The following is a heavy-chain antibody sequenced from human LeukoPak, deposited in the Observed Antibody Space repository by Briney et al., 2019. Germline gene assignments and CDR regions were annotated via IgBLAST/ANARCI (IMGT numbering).Heavy chain of an antibody. CDR2: INHSGST. CDR3: ARLERVNLGSLEWLLSPYWYFDL. D-gene: IGHD3-3*01. CDR1: GGSFSGYY. J-gene: IGHJ2*01. V-gene: IGHV4-34*01. Sequence: SETLSLTCTVYGGSFSGYYWSWIRQPPGKGLEWIGEINHSGSTNYNPSLKSRVTISVDTSKNQFSLKLSSVTAADTAVYYCARLERVNLGSLEWLLSPYWYFDLWGRGTLVTVSS.